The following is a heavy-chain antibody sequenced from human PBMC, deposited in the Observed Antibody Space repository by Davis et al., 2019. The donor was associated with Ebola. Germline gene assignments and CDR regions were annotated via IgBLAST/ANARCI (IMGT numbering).Heavy chain of an antibody. CDR2: INPNSGGT. J-gene: IGHJ4*02. D-gene: IGHD6-19*01. CDR3: AGVKGKAVPCFDY. CDR1: GYTFTGYY. Sequence: ASVKVSCKASGYTFTGYYMHWVRQAPGQGLEWMGWINPNSGGTNYAQKFQGRVTMTRDTSISTAYMELSRLRSDDTAVYYCAGVKGKAVPCFDYWGQGTLVTVSS. V-gene: IGHV1-2*02.